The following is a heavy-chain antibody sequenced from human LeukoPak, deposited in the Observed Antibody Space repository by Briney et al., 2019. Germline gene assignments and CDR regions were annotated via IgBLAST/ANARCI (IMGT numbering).Heavy chain of an antibody. CDR1: GFTFSSYA. J-gene: IGHJ4*02. D-gene: IGHD4-23*01. Sequence: PGGSLRLSCAASGFTFSSYAMHWVRQAPGKGLEWVAVISYDGSNKYYADSVKGRFTISRDNSKNTLYLQMNSLRAEDTAVYYCARGAHKRDDYGGFFDCWGQGTLVTVSS. V-gene: IGHV3-30*04. CDR2: ISYDGSNK. CDR3: ARGAHKRDDYGGFFDC.